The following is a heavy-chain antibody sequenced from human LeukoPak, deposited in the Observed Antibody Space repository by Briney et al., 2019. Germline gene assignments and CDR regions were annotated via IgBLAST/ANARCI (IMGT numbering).Heavy chain of an antibody. Sequence: GGSLRLSCAASGFTFSSYSMNWVRQAPGKGLEWVSSISSSSSYIYYADSVKGRFTISRDNAKNSLYPQMNSLRAEDTAVYYCARIEGGFDYVGPWGQGTLVTVSS. CDR3: ARIEGGFDYVGP. V-gene: IGHV3-21*01. CDR1: GFTFSSYS. D-gene: IGHD3-9*01. CDR2: ISSSSSYI. J-gene: IGHJ5*02.